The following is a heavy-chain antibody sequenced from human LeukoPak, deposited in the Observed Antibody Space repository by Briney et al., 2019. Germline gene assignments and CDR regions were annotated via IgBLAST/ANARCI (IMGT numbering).Heavy chain of an antibody. CDR3: AREDRYSYHF. V-gene: IGHV1-2*02. CDR2: INPNSGGT. J-gene: IGHJ4*02. D-gene: IGHD5-18*01. CDR1: GFTFTDYY. Sequence: GASVKVSCKASGFTFTDYYIHWVRQAPGQGLEWMGWINPNSGGTNYAQKFRGRVSMTRDTSIRTAYMELSSLRSDDTAVYYCAREDRYSYHFWGQGTLVTVSS.